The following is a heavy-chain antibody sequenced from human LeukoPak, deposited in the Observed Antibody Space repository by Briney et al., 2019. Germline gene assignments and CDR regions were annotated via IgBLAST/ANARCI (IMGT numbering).Heavy chain of an antibody. CDR3: ARRGIAAANPQYYYYYYMDV. J-gene: IGHJ6*03. Sequence: SETLSLTCAVYGGSFSGYYWSWIRQPPGKGLEWIGEINHSGSTNYNPSLKNRVTISVDTSKNQFSLKLSSVTAADTAVYYCARRGIAAANPQYYYYYYMDVWGKGTTVTVSS. CDR1: GGSFSGYY. CDR2: INHSGST. V-gene: IGHV4-34*01. D-gene: IGHD6-13*01.